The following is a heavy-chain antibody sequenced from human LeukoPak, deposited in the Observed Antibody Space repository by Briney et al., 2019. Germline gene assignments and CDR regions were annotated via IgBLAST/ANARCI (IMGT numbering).Heavy chain of an antibody. CDR1: GGSIRSYY. V-gene: IGHV4-59*08. CDR3: ARHRSPIAVAGP. Sequence: PSETLSLTCTVCGGSIRSYYWSWIRQPPGKGLEWMGYIYYSGSTNYNPSLKSRVTISVDTSRNQFSLKLSSVTAADTAVYYCARHRSPIAVAGPWGQGTLVTVSS. CDR2: IYYSGST. D-gene: IGHD6-19*01. J-gene: IGHJ5*02.